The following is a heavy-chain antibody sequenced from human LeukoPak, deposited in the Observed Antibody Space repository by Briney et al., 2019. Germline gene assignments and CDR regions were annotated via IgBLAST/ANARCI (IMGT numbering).Heavy chain of an antibody. Sequence: ASVKVSCKASGGTFSSYDINWVRQATGQGLEWMGWMNPNSGNTGYAQKFQRRVTMTRNTSISTAYMELSSLRSEDTAVYYCARGGVPTYYDFWSGYYTNWFDPWGQGTLVTVSS. D-gene: IGHD3-3*01. V-gene: IGHV1-8*02. CDR2: MNPNSGNT. CDR1: GGTFSSYD. CDR3: ARGGVPTYYDFWSGYYTNWFDP. J-gene: IGHJ5*02.